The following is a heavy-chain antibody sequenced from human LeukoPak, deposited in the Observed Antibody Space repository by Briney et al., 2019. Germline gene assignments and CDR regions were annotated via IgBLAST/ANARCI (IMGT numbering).Heavy chain of an antibody. J-gene: IGHJ4*02. CDR2: IFYSGSP. Sequence: SETLSLTCTVSGGSISSYYWSWIRQPPGKGLEWIGNIFYSGSPNYNPSLKSRVTISFDTSKNQFSLKLSSVTAADTAVYYCARQAYCSGSSCNPFDYWGQGTLVTVSS. D-gene: IGHD2-15*01. CDR3: ARQAYCSGSSCNPFDY. CDR1: GGSISSYY. V-gene: IGHV4-59*08.